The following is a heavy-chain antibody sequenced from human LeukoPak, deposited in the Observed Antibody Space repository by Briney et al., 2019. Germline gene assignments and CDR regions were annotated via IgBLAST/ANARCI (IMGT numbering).Heavy chain of an antibody. CDR3: ARSPSGWYGDY. CDR2: INPNSGGT. V-gene: IGHV1-2*06. J-gene: IGHJ4*02. D-gene: IGHD6-19*01. CDR1: GYTFTGYY. Sequence: ASVKVSCKASGYTFTGYYMHWVRQAPGQGPEWMGRINPNSGGTNYAQKFQGRVTVTRDTSISTVYMELSRLTSDDTAVYYCARSPSGWYGDYWGQGTLVTVSS.